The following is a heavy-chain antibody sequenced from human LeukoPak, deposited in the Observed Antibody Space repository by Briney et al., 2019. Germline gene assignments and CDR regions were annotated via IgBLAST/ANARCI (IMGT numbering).Heavy chain of an antibody. D-gene: IGHD4-11*01. CDR1: GFTLSSHS. Sequence: PGGSLRLSCAASGFTLSSHSMNWVRQAPGKGLEWVPSISSSSSYIYYADSVKGRFTISRDNSKNTLYLQMNSLRAEDTAVYYCAKDRPYRNGMDVWGQGNTVTVSS. J-gene: IGHJ6*02. CDR2: ISSSSSYI. V-gene: IGHV3-21*04. CDR3: AKDRPYRNGMDV.